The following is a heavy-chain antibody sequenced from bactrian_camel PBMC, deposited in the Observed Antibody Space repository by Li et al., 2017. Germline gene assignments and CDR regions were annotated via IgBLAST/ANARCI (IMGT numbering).Heavy chain of an antibody. D-gene: IGHD4*01. CDR2: IINAGGST. Sequence: QVQLVESGGGSVEAGGSLELSCEASGVIDSSCGMGWYRQAPGKERELVSSIINAGGSTYYVDSTKGRFTISRDNAKNTLYLQLNSLKTEDTAMYYCATKEQTALFGVAPLAPYEYNYWGQGTQVTVS. CDR3: ATKEQTALFGVAPLAPYEYNY. J-gene: IGHJ4*01. V-gene: IGHV3S54*01. CDR1: GVIDSSCG.